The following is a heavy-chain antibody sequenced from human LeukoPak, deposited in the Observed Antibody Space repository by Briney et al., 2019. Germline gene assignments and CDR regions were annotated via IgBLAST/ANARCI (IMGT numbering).Heavy chain of an antibody. Sequence: GESLKISCKGSGYTFTNYWIGWVRQMPGKGLEWMGLIYPGDSDTRYSPSFQGQVTLSADKSISTAYLQWNNLKASDTAMYYCARHYRYYYDSSDYYYGASGAFDIWGQGTMVTVSS. CDR1: GYTFTNYW. J-gene: IGHJ3*02. D-gene: IGHD3-22*01. CDR2: IYPGDSDT. CDR3: ARHYRYYYDSSDYYYGASGAFDI. V-gene: IGHV5-51*01.